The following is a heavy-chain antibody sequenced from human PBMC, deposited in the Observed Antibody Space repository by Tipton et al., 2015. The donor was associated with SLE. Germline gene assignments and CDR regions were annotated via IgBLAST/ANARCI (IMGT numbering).Heavy chain of an antibody. J-gene: IGHJ3*02. V-gene: IGHV3-53*04. Sequence: GSLKLSCAASGFTVSSNYMSWVRQAPGKGLEWVSVIYSGGSTYYADSVKGRFTISRHNSKNTLYLQMNSLRAEYTAVYYCARAMSYYYYDSSDAFDIWGQGTMVTVSS. CDR1: GFTVSSNY. D-gene: IGHD3-22*01. CDR2: IYSGGST. CDR3: ARAMSYYYYDSSDAFDI.